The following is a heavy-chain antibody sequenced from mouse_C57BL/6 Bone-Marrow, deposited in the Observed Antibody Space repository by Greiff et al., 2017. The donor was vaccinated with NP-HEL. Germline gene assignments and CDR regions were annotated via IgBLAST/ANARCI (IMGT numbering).Heavy chain of an antibody. CDR3: TTRRLLRPQDFDY. J-gene: IGHJ2*01. Sequence: VQLQQSGAELVRPGASVKLSCTASGFNIKDDYMHWVKQRPEQGLEWIGWIDPENGDTEYASKFQGKATITADTSSNTAYLQLSSLTSEDTAVYYCTTRRLLRPQDFDYWGQGTTLTVSS. D-gene: IGHD1-2*01. CDR2: IDPENGDT. V-gene: IGHV14-4*01. CDR1: GFNIKDDY.